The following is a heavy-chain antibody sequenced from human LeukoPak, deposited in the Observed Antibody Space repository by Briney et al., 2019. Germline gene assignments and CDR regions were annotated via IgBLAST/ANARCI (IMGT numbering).Heavy chain of an antibody. J-gene: IGHJ4*02. CDR3: ASPQGDILTGYFPLDY. CDR2: INPNSGGT. Sequence: GASVKVSCKASGYTFTGYYMHWVRQAPGQGLEWMGWINPNSGGTNYAQKFQGRVTMTRDTSISTAYMELSRLRSDDTAVYYCASPQGDILTGYFPLDYWGQGTLVTVSS. CDR1: GYTFTGYY. D-gene: IGHD3-9*01. V-gene: IGHV1-2*02.